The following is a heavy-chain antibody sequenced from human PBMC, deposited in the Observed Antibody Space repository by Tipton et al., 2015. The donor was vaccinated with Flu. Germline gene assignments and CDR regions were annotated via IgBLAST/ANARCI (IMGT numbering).Heavy chain of an antibody. CDR2: VYYSGNS. V-gene: IGHV4-59*04. Sequence: LRLSCSVSGGSINNYYLSWIRQPPGKGLEWIGSVYYSGNSYYNPSLKSRVAMSVDTSKNQLSLKLRSVTAADTAVYFCARLSYYDVDLKNFYFDYWGQGALVTVSS. CDR3: ARLSYYDVDLKNFYFDY. CDR1: GGSINNYY. D-gene: IGHD1-26*01. J-gene: IGHJ4*02.